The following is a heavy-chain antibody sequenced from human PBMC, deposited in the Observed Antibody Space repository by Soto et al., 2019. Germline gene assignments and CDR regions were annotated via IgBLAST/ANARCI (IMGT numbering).Heavy chain of an antibody. Sequence: GGSLRLSCAASGFTFSSYAMSWVRQAPGKGLEWVSAISGSGGSTYYADSVKGRFTISRDNSKNRLYLQMNSLRAEDTAVYYCAKDQFESYYDILTGYFFGAFDIWGQGTMVTVSS. CDR3: AKDQFESYYDILTGYFFGAFDI. J-gene: IGHJ3*02. V-gene: IGHV3-23*01. D-gene: IGHD3-9*01. CDR2: ISGSGGST. CDR1: GFTFSSYA.